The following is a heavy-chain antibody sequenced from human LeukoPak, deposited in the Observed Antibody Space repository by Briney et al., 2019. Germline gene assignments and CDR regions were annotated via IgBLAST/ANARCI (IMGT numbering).Heavy chain of an antibody. CDR3: AKDFGDYGDYYDF. Sequence: PGGSLRLSCAASGFTVSNNYMSWVRQAPGKGLEWVSTIDDRGRSPYYADSVKGRFTISRDNSKNTLYLQLSSLRAEDTAFYYCAKDFGDYGDYYDFWGQGTLVTVSS. CDR2: IDDRGRSP. CDR1: GFTVSNNY. V-gene: IGHV3-23*01. D-gene: IGHD4-17*01. J-gene: IGHJ4*02.